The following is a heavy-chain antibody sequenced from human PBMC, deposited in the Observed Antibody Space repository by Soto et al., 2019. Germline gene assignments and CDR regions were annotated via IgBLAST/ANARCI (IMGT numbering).Heavy chain of an antibody. D-gene: IGHD2-15*01. J-gene: IGHJ4*02. CDR1: GYTFTSYA. CDR3: ARAVAASAPFDY. Sequence: QVQLVQSGAEVKKSGASVKVSCKASGYTFTSYAMHWVRQAPGQRLEWMGWINAGNGNTKYSQKFQGRVTITRDTSASTAYMELSSLRSEDTAVYYCARAVAASAPFDYWGQGTLVTVSS. V-gene: IGHV1-3*01. CDR2: INAGNGNT.